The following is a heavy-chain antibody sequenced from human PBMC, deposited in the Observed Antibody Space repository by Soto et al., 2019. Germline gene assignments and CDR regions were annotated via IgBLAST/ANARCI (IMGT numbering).Heavy chain of an antibody. Sequence: QIQLVQSGAEVKKPGASVKVSCKASGYNFFDYGVSWVRQAPGQGLEWMGWLSPKSGNTDYARKVQGRVTMTTDISTCTAYMELRCLISDDTGVYYCARGRTVSSIGPLLVWGQGTLVSGSS. J-gene: IGHJ1*01. V-gene: IGHV1-18*01. CDR2: LSPKSGNT. CDR1: GYNFFDYG. CDR3: ARGRTVSSIGPLLV. D-gene: IGHD1-1*01.